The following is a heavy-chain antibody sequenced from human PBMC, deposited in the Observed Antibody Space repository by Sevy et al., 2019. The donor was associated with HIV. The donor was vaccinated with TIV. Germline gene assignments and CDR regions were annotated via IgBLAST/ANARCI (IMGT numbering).Heavy chain of an antibody. CDR3: VRDRYCSSTSCSYYYGMDV. J-gene: IGHJ6*02. D-gene: IGHD2-2*01. Sequence: GGSLRLSCAASGFTFSSYSMNWVRQAPGKGLEWVSSISSSSSYIYYADSVKGRFTISRDNAKNSLYLQMNSLRAEDTAVYYCVRDRYCSSTSCSYYYGMDVWGQGTTVTVSS. CDR1: GFTFSSYS. CDR2: ISSSSSYI. V-gene: IGHV3-21*01.